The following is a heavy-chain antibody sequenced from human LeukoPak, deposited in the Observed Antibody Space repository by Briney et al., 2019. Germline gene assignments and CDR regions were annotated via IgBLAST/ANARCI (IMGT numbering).Heavy chain of an antibody. CDR1: GFTFSSYW. V-gene: IGHV3-7*01. D-gene: IGHD3-22*01. CDR3: ARFLGPKVVVISTDLYAFDI. Sequence: GGSLRLSCTASGFTFSSYWMSWVRQAPGKGLEWVANIKQDESEKFYVDSVKGRFTISRDNAKNSLYLQMNSLRAEDTAVYYCARFLGPKVVVISTDLYAFDIWGQGTMVTVSS. CDR2: IKQDESEK. J-gene: IGHJ3*02.